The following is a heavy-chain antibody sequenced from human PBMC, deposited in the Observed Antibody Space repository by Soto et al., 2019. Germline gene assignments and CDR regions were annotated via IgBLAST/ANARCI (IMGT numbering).Heavy chain of an antibody. V-gene: IGHV3-33*01. D-gene: IGHD3-10*01. Sequence: GGSLRLSCAASGFTFSSYGMHWVRQAPGKGLEWVAVIWYDGSNKYYADSVKGRFTISRDNSKNTLYLQMNSLRAEDTAVYYCARDPITMVRYQYYFDYWGQGTLVTVSS. CDR1: GFTFSSYG. CDR3: ARDPITMVRYQYYFDY. CDR2: IWYDGSNK. J-gene: IGHJ4*02.